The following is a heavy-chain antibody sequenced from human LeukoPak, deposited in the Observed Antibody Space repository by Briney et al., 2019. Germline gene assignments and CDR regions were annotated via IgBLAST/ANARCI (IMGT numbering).Heavy chain of an antibody. J-gene: IGHJ4*02. CDR2: IIPILGIA. V-gene: IGHV1-69*04. CDR3: ARGPLTAARPVY. CDR1: GYTFTSYG. D-gene: IGHD6-6*01. Sequence: SVTVSCKASGYTFTSYGISWVRQAPGQGLEWMGRIIPILGIANYAQKFQGRVTITADKSTSTAYMELSSLRSEDTAVYYCARGPLTAARPVYWGQGTLVTVSS.